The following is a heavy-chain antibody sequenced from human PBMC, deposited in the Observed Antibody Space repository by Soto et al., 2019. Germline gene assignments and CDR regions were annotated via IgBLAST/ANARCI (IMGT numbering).Heavy chain of an antibody. CDR2: ISGSGGST. D-gene: IGHD5-12*01. V-gene: IGHV3-23*01. CDR1: GFTFSSYA. CDR3: ANLNSGYEYFDY. J-gene: IGHJ4*02. Sequence: GGSLRLSCAASGFTFSSYAMSWVRQAPGKGLEWVSAISGSGGSTYYADSVKGRFTISRDNSKNTLYLQMNSLRAEDTAVYYCANLNSGYEYFDYWGQGTLVTVSS.